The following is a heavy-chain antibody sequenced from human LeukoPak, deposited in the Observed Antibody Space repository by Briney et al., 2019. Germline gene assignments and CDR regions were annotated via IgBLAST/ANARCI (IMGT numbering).Heavy chain of an antibody. V-gene: IGHV3-21*01. CDR2: ISSSSSYI. D-gene: IGHD1-1*01. CDR1: GFTFSTYS. J-gene: IGHJ4*02. CDR3: AIFKVEKGFDY. Sequence: GGSLRLSCAASGFTFSTYSMNWVRQAPGKGLEWVSSISSSSSYIYYADSVKGRFTISRDNAKNSLYLQMNSLRAEDTAVYYCAIFKVEKGFDYWGQGTLVTVSS.